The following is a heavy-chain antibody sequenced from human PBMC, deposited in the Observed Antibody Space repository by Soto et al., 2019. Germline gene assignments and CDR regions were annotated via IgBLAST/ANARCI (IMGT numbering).Heavy chain of an antibody. D-gene: IGHD6-13*01. Sequence: SETLSLTCTVSGGSISSYYWSWIRQPPGKGLEWIGYIYYSGSTNYNPSLKSRVTISVDTSKNQFSLKLSSVTAADTAVYYCARLGGIAAAVWGQGTLVTVSS. V-gene: IGHV4-59*08. CDR2: IYYSGST. CDR3: ARLGGIAAAV. J-gene: IGHJ4*02. CDR1: GGSISSYY.